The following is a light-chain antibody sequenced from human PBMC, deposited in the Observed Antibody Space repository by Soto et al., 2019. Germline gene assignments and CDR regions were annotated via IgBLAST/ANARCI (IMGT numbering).Light chain of an antibody. J-gene: IGKJ2*01. CDR1: QSVSSD. V-gene: IGKV3-15*01. Sequence: EMVMTQSPATLSVSPGERVTLSCRATQSVSSDLAWYQQRPDQAPRLLIYGASTRATGIAARFSGSGSGTEFTLTISSLESEDFVVYYCLQYDNWPPTFGQGIKLEIK. CDR3: LQYDNWPPT. CDR2: GAS.